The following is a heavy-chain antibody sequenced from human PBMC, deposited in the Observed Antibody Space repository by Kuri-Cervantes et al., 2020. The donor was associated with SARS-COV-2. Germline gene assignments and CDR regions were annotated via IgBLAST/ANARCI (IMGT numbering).Heavy chain of an antibody. CDR3: ARPRTTTVFGFDP. V-gene: IGHV3-21*01. J-gene: IGHJ5*02. D-gene: IGHD4-17*01. Sequence: GESLKISCAASGFTFSSYSMNWVRQAPGKGLEWVSSISSSSSYIYYADSVKGRFTISRDNAKNSPYLQMNSLRAEDTAVYYCARPRTTTVFGFDPWGQGTLVTVSS. CDR1: GFTFSSYS. CDR2: ISSSSSYI.